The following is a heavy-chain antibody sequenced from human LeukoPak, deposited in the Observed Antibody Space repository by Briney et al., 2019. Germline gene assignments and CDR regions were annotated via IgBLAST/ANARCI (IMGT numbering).Heavy chain of an antibody. CDR3: AKWGDYDVLTGYYVSDY. CDR1: GFIFSRYE. J-gene: IGHJ4*02. CDR2: ITGSGGNT. V-gene: IGHV3-23*01. D-gene: IGHD3-9*01. Sequence: PGGSLRLSCVASGFIFSRYEMNWVRQAPGKGLEWVSAITGSGGNTYYADSVKGRFTISRDNSKNTVFLQMNSLRAEDTAVYYCAKWGDYDVLTGYYVSDYWGQGTLVTVSS.